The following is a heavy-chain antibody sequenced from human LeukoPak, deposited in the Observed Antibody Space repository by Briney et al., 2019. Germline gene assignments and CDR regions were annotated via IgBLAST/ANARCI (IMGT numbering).Heavy chain of an antibody. V-gene: IGHV3-11*04. D-gene: IGHD3-10*02. CDR2: ISSGGTTK. Sequence: AGGSLRLSCAASGFTFSDYYMSWIRQVPGKGLEWVSYISSGGTTKYYTDSVKGRFTISRDNAKNSLYLQMNSLRAEDTAVYYCAELGITMIGGVWGKGTTVTISS. CDR3: AELGITMIGGV. J-gene: IGHJ6*04. CDR1: GFTFSDYY.